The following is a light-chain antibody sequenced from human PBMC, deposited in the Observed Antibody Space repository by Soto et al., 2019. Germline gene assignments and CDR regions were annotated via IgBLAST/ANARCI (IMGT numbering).Light chain of an antibody. Sequence: QSVLTQSPSASASPGASVKLTCTLSCGHSDYAIAWHQQQPEKGPRYLMKVTSDGSHTKGDGIPDRFSGSSSGADRYLTISSLRSDDEADYYCQAWGTGGVFGGGTKLTVL. CDR2: VTSDGSH. CDR3: QAWGTGGV. J-gene: IGLJ3*02. CDR1: CGHSDYA. V-gene: IGLV4-69*01.